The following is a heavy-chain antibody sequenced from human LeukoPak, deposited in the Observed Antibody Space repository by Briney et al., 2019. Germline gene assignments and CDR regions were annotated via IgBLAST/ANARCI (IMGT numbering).Heavy chain of an antibody. Sequence: SGGSLRLSCAASGFTVSSNYMSWVRQAPGKGLQWVPVIYSGGTTYYADSVKGRFTISRDNSKNTLYLQMNSLRAEDTAVYYCAREICGGSCNPPSYMDVWGKGTTVTVSS. J-gene: IGHJ6*03. V-gene: IGHV3-53*01. CDR1: GFTVSSNY. D-gene: IGHD2-15*01. CDR2: IYSGGTT. CDR3: AREICGGSCNPPSYMDV.